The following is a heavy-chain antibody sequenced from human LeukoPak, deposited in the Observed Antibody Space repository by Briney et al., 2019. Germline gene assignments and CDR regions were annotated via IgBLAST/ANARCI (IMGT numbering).Heavy chain of an antibody. CDR2: ISGSGDRT. V-gene: IGHV3-23*01. CDR3: GKRELWHGSGEDA. D-gene: IGHD3-10*01. J-gene: IGHJ6*02. Sequence: GGSLRLSCAASGFTFNNYAMSWFRQTPGKGLEWVSAISGSGDRTYYAESVKGRFSISRDSSKNTLYLQMHSLRAEDTAVYYCGKRELWHGSGEDAWGQGTTVTVSS. CDR1: GFTFNNYA.